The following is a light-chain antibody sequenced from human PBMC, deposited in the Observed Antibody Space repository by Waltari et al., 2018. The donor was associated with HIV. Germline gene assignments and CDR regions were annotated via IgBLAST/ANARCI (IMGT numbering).Light chain of an antibody. CDR2: DVS. V-gene: IGLV2-14*03. CDR3: SSYTSITLI. Sequence: QYALPQPPSGSGPPGPSIPITGPAGARHIGGYNYVSWYQHYPGKAPKLIIYDVSRRPSVVSNRFSGSKSGHTASLTISGFPAEDEADYYCSSYTSITLIFGGGTKLTVL. J-gene: IGLJ2*01. CDR1: ARHIGGYNY.